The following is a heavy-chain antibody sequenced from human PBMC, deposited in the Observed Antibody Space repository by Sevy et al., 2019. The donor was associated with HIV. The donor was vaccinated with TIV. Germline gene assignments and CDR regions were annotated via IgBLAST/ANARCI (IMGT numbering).Heavy chain of an antibody. J-gene: IGHJ4*02. CDR3: AKDQNQWLVHGLDY. V-gene: IGHV3-23*01. CDR2: ISGSGGST. CDR1: GFTFSSYA. D-gene: IGHD6-19*01. Sequence: GGSLRLSCAASGFTFSSYAMSWVRQAPGKGLEWVSAISGSGGSTYYADSVKGRFTISRDNSKNTLYLQMNSLRAEDTAVYYCAKDQNQWLVHGLDYWGQGTLVTVSS.